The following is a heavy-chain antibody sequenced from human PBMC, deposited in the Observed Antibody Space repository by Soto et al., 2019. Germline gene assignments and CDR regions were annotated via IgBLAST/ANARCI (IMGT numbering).Heavy chain of an antibody. J-gene: IGHJ6*02. V-gene: IGHV3-23*01. CDR3: AKGGMGELDYYYYGMDV. CDR1: GFTFSSYA. CDR2: ISGSGGST. Sequence: GGSLRLSCAASGFTFSSYAMSWVRQAPGKGLEWVSAISGSGGSTYYADSVKGRFTISRDNSKNTLYLQMNSLRAEDTAVYYCAKGGMGELDYYYYGMDVWGQGTTVTVSS. D-gene: IGHD3-16*01.